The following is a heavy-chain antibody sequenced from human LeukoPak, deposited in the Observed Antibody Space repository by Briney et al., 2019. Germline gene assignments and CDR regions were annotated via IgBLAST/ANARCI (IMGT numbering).Heavy chain of an antibody. CDR1: GYTITSYG. D-gene: IGHD3-10*01. Sequence: ASVKVSCKASGYTITSYGISWVRQAPGQGLEWMGWISAYNGNTNYAQKLQGRVTMTTDTSTSTAYMELRSLRSDDTAVYYCASFGAGYGSGSYYYYGMDVWGQWTTVTVSS. CDR2: ISAYNGNT. J-gene: IGHJ6*02. V-gene: IGHV1-18*01. CDR3: ASFGAGYGSGSYYYYGMDV.